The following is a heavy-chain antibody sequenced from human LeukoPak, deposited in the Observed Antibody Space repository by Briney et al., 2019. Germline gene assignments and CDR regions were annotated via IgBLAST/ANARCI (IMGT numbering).Heavy chain of an antibody. CDR1: GFTVSSNY. J-gene: IGHJ6*02. CDR2: IYSGGST. Sequence: GGSLRLSCAASGFTVSSNYMSWVRQAPGKGLEWVSVIYSGGSTYYADSVKGRFTISRHNSKNTLYLQMNSLRAEDTAVYYCARDRDYCSGGSCYYYYYGMDVWGQGTTVTVSS. V-gene: IGHV3-66*01. CDR3: ARDRDYCSGGSCYYYYYGMDV. D-gene: IGHD2-15*01.